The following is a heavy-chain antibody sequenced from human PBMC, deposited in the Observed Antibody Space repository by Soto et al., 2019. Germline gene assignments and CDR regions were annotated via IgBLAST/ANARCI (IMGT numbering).Heavy chain of an antibody. D-gene: IGHD3-16*02. CDR2: IHDTGRT. Sequence: SETLSLTCTVSGDSLVTYYCSCVRHPAGERLEWIGRIHDTGRTNYNPSLKSRVTMSVDTSKNQFSLRVNSVTAADTAVYYCARESVSGTYRFDSWGQGTLVTVSS. V-gene: IGHV4-4*07. CDR3: ARESVSGTYRFDS. CDR1: GDSLVTYY. J-gene: IGHJ4*02.